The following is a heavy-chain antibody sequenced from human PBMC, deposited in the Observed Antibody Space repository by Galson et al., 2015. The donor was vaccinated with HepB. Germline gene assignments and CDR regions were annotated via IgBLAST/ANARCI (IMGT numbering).Heavy chain of an antibody. D-gene: IGHD3-9*01. CDR2: IYYSGST. Sequence: ETLSLTCPVSGGSISSYYWSWIRQPPGKGLEWIGYIYYSGSTNYNPSLKSRVTISVDTSKNQFSLKLSSVTAADTAVYYCAIAYDILTGLDYWGQGTLVTVSS. V-gene: IGHV4-59*08. J-gene: IGHJ4*02. CDR3: AIAYDILTGLDY. CDR1: GGSISSYY.